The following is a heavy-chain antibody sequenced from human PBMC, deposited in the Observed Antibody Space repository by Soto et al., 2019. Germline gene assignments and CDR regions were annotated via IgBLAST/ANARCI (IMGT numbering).Heavy chain of an antibody. CDR2: ISAYNGNT. V-gene: IGHV1-18*01. Sequence: ASVKVSCKASGYTCTSYGISWVRQAPGQGLEWMGWISAYNGNTNYAQKLQGRVTMTTDTSTSTAYMELRSLRSDDTAVYYCARRGMNFYCTGASCYEYFDYWGQGTLVTVSS. CDR3: ARRGMNFYCTGASCYEYFDY. CDR1: GYTCTSYG. D-gene: IGHD2-15*01. J-gene: IGHJ4*02.